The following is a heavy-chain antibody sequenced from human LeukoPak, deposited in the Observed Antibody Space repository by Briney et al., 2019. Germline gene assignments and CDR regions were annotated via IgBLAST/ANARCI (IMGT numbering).Heavy chain of an antibody. CDR2: IYHTGST. CDR1: GGSISTYY. D-gene: IGHD4/OR15-4a*01. V-gene: IGHV4-59*01. Sequence: SETLSLTCTVSGGSISTYYWSWIRQPPGKGLEWIGYIYHTGSTSYNPSFKSRVTISVDTSKNQFSLKLRSVSAADTAVYYCAFQPAYGGGDDYWGQGTLVAVSS. CDR3: AFQPAYGGGDDY. J-gene: IGHJ4*02.